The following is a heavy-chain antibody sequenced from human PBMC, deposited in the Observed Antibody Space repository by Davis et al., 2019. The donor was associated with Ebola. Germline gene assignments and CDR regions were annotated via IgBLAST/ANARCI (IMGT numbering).Heavy chain of an antibody. CDR3: ATRRLSFEAIDY. CDR2: INHSGST. CDR1: GWSFSDYY. D-gene: IGHD1-26*01. J-gene: IGHJ4*02. Sequence: MPSETLSLTCAGYGWSFSDYYWTWIRQPPGKGLEWIGEINHSGSTKYSPSLNSRVTISVDTSKNQFSLKLTSVTAADTAVYYCATRRLSFEAIDYWGQGTLVTVSS. V-gene: IGHV4-34*01.